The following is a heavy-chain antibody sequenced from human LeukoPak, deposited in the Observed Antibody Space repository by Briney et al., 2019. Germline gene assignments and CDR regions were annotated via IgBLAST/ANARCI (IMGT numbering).Heavy chain of an antibody. CDR2: VTAYNLCT. CDR1: GYSFTNYD. CDR3: ARTFVYCGDTSCYKVVDY. D-gene: IGHD2-2*02. Sequence: GASVNVSCTISGYSFTNYDFTWVRQAPGPGLEWVGWVTAYNLCTNYAQSIQGRVTMTTYTSTNTAYMELRSLRSDDTAVYYCARTFVYCGDTSCYKVVDYWGQGTLVTVSS. J-gene: IGHJ4*02. V-gene: IGHV1-18*01.